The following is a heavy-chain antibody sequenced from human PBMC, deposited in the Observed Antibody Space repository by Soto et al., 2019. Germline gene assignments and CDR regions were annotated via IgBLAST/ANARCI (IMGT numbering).Heavy chain of an antibody. Sequence: QVQLQESGPGLVKPPETLSLTCTVSGGSITRGGYTWSWIRQHPGKALEWIGYIYNSGTTYCNPSLKSRVTISVDTSKNQFSLKLTSVTAADTAVYYCARDPAPWGQGTLVTVSS. V-gene: IGHV4-31*03. CDR2: IYNSGTT. J-gene: IGHJ5*02. CDR1: GGSITRGGYT. CDR3: ARDPAP.